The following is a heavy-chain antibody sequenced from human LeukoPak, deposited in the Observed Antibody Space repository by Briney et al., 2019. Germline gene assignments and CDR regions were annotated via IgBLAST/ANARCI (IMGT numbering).Heavy chain of an antibody. Sequence: PGGSLRLSCAASGFTFSSYGMHWVRQAPGKGLEWVAVISYDGSNKYYADSVKGRFTISRDNSKNTLYLQMNSLRAEDTAVYYCAKGHYDILTGSLDYWGQGTLVTVPS. CDR1: GFTFSSYG. V-gene: IGHV3-30*18. J-gene: IGHJ4*02. CDR3: AKGHYDILTGSLDY. CDR2: ISYDGSNK. D-gene: IGHD3-9*01.